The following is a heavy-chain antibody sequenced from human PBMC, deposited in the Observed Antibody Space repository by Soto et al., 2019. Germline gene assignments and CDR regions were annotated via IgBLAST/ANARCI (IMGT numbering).Heavy chain of an antibody. CDR3: ARQRMVTYFDY. Sequence: SETLSLTCTVSGGSISSSSYYWGWIRQPPGKGLEWIGSIYYSGSTYYNPSLKSRVTISVDTSKNQFSLKLSSVTAADTAVYYCARQRMVTYFDYWGQGTLVTGSS. J-gene: IGHJ4*02. D-gene: IGHD2-21*02. CDR2: IYYSGST. V-gene: IGHV4-39*01. CDR1: GGSISSSSYY.